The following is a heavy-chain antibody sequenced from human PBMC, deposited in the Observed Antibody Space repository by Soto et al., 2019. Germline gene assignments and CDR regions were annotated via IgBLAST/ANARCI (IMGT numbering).Heavy chain of an antibody. CDR2: MNPNSGYI. CDR1: GYTFTPHD. Sequence: QVKLLQAGAEVKRPGASVQVTCKASGYTFTPHDINWVRQATAQGRDWMGWMNPNSGYIDFEQRLQGRLTMTPNTSISTAYRELSSLRSEDTPIYYCARVLYCSGGTCSDSWGQGTLVIVSS. V-gene: IGHV1-8*01. J-gene: IGHJ4*02. D-gene: IGHD2-15*01. CDR3: ARVLYCSGGTCSDS.